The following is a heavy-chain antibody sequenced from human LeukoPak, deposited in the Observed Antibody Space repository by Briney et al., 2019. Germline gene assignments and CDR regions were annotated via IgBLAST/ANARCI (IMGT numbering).Heavy chain of an antibody. D-gene: IGHD7-27*01. CDR1: GFTFSSYW. CDR2: IKKDGTEK. Sequence: GGSLRLSCAASGFTFSSYWMTWVRQAPGKGLGWVANIKKDGTEKYYVDSVKGRFTISRDNAKNSLYLQMDSLRAEDTAVYYCARGGPTGALDYWGQGTLVTVSS. V-gene: IGHV3-7*01. J-gene: IGHJ4*02. CDR3: ARGGPTGALDY.